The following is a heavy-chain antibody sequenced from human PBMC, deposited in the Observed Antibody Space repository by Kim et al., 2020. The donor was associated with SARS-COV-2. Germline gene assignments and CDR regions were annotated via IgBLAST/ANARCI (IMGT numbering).Heavy chain of an antibody. CDR2: ISAYSDNT. D-gene: IGHD2-2*01. V-gene: IGHV1-18*01. Sequence: ASVKVSCKASGYTFTNYGISWVRQAPGQGLEWMGWISAYSDNTNYAQRLQGRVTMTTDTSTTTAYMELRSLTSDDAAVYYCARDCSNTNCFFLGFDPWGQGTLVTVSS. J-gene: IGHJ5*02. CDR3: ARDCSNTNCFFLGFDP. CDR1: GYTFTNYG.